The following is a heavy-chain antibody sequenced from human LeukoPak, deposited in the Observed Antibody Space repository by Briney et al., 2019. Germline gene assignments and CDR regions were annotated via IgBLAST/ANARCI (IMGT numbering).Heavy chain of an antibody. CDR1: GFTFSSYA. CDR2: ISGSGGST. V-gene: IGHV3-23*01. Sequence: GGSLRLSCAASGFTFSSYAMSWVRQAPGKGLEWVSSISGSGGSTYYADSVKGRFTISRDNSKNTLYLQMNSLRAEDTAVYYCAKDLGCSSTSCYNFDYWGQGTLVTVSS. D-gene: IGHD2-2*02. J-gene: IGHJ4*02. CDR3: AKDLGCSSTSCYNFDY.